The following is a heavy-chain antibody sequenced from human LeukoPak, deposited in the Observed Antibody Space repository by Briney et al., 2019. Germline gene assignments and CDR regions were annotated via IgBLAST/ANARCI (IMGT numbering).Heavy chain of an antibody. CDR3: ARGAAVAGTSSDY. J-gene: IGHJ4*02. V-gene: IGHV3-21*01. Sequence: GGSLRLSCAASGFTFSSYSMNWVRQAPGKGLEWVSSISSSSYIYYADSVKGRFTISRDNAKNSLYLQMNSLRAEDTAVYYCARGAAVAGTSSDYWGQGTLVTVSS. D-gene: IGHD6-19*01. CDR1: GFTFSSYS. CDR2: ISSSSYI.